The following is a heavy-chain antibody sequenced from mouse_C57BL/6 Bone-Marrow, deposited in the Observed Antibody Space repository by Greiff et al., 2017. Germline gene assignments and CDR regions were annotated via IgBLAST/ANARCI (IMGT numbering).Heavy chain of an antibody. D-gene: IGHD2-3*01. J-gene: IGHJ3*01. CDR3: TRGYYEAY. Sequence: VQLQQSGAELVRPGASVKLSCTASGFNIKDDYMHWVKQRPEQGLEWIGWIDPENGDTEYASKFQGKATITADTSSNTAYLQLSSLTSADTAVYYCTRGYYEAYWGQGTLVTVSA. CDR1: GFNIKDDY. CDR2: IDPENGDT. V-gene: IGHV14-4*01.